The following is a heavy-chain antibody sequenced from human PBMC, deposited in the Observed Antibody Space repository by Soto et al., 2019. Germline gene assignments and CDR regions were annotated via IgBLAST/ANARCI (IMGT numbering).Heavy chain of an antibody. D-gene: IGHD6-19*01. Sequence: PSETLSLTCTVSGGSISSYYWSWIRQPAGKGLEWIGRIYTSGSTNYNPSLKSRVTMSVDTSKNQFSLKLSSVTAADTAVYYCARDPEQWLVLGWFDPWGQGTLVTVSS. J-gene: IGHJ5*02. V-gene: IGHV4-4*07. CDR3: ARDPEQWLVLGWFDP. CDR1: GGSISSYY. CDR2: IYTSGST.